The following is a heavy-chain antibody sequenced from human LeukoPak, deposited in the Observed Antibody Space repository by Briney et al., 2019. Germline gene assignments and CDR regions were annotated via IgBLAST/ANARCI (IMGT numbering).Heavy chain of an antibody. CDR2: IYPGDSDT. CDR1: GYSFTSYW. CDR3: ARQVSGSRPVDWFDP. J-gene: IGHJ5*02. D-gene: IGHD3-10*01. V-gene: IGHV5-51*01. Sequence: GESLKISCKGSGYSFTSYWIGWVRQMPGKGLEWMGIIYPGDSDTRYSPSFQGQVIISADKSISTAYLQWSSLKASDTAMYYCARQVSGSRPVDWFDPWGQGTLVTVSS.